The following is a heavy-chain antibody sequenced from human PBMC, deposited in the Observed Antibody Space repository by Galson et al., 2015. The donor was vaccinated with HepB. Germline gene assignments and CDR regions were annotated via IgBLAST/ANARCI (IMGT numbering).Heavy chain of an antibody. CDR1: GFTFSSYA. D-gene: IGHD3-22*01. J-gene: IGHJ1*01. Sequence: SLRLSCAASGFTFSSYAMHWVRQAPGKGLEWVAVISYDGSNKYYADSVKGRFTISRDSSKNTLYLQMNSLRAEDTAVYYCARVTMWGVRYYDSSGPAHPAEYFQHWGQGTLVTVSS. CDR3: ARVTMWGVRYYDSSGPAHPAEYFQH. CDR2: ISYDGSNK. V-gene: IGHV3-30-3*01.